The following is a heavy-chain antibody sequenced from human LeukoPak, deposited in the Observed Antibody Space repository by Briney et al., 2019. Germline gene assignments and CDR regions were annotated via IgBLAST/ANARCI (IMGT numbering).Heavy chain of an antibody. CDR2: IYYSGST. CDR3: ARHHYYYGSGSSPRGYYYMDV. D-gene: IGHD3-10*01. J-gene: IGHJ6*03. Sequence: SESLSLTCTVSGGSISRNNYYWDWIRQPPGKGLEYIGSIYYSGSTYYTPSLKSRVTISVDTSKNQFSLKLSSVTAADTAVYYCARHHYYYGSGSSPRGYYYMDVWGKGTTVTVSS. V-gene: IGHV4-39*01. CDR1: GGSISRNNYY.